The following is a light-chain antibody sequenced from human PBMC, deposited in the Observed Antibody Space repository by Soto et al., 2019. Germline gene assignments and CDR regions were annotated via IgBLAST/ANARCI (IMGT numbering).Light chain of an antibody. Sequence: QSVLMQPPSVSAAPGQTVTISCSGSSSNIGNNYVSWYQQLPGTAPKLLIYDNNKRPSGIPDRFSGSKSGTSATLGITGLQTGDEADYYCGTWDSSLSAGYVFGTGTKLTVL. V-gene: IGLV1-51*01. CDR2: DNN. J-gene: IGLJ1*01. CDR3: GTWDSSLSAGYV. CDR1: SSNIGNNY.